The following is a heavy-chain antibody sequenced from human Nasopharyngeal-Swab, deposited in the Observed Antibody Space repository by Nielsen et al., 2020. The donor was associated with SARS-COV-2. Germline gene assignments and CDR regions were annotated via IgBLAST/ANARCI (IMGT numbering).Heavy chain of an antibody. Sequence: RQCPGKGLEGVGRFKSKTDGGTTDYAAPVKGRFTISRDDSKNTLYLQMNSLKTEDTAVYYCTTATAAAGTYYYDSSGYYYFDYWGQGTLVTVSS. J-gene: IGHJ4*02. D-gene: IGHD3-22*01. CDR3: TTATAAAGTYYYDSSGYYYFDY. V-gene: IGHV3-15*07. CDR2: FKSKTDGGTT.